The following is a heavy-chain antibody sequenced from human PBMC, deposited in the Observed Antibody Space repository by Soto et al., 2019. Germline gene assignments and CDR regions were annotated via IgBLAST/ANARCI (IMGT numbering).Heavy chain of an antibody. CDR1: GFTFSSYA. CDR2: ISGSGGST. CDR3: ARDGLVATTYYYYYYMDV. Sequence: GGSLRLSCAASGFTFSSYAMSWVRQAPGKGLEWVSAISGSGGSTYYADSVKGRFTISRDNSKNTLYLQMNSLRAEDTAVYYCARDGLVATTYYYYYYMDVWGKGTTVTVSS. V-gene: IGHV3-23*01. D-gene: IGHD5-12*01. J-gene: IGHJ6*03.